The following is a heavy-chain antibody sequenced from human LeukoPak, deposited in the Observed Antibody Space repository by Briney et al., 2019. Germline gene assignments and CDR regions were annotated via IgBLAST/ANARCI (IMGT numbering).Heavy chain of an antibody. D-gene: IGHD5-24*01. CDR2: IKQDGSKK. CDR3: TRVGYIDEGIDY. CDR1: GFPFSSYW. Sequence: AGGSLRLSCVASGFPFSSYWMTWVLEAPGKGLEWVANIKQDGSKKSYVDSVKGRFTISRDNAKNSLYLQMNSLRAEGTAIYYCTRVGYIDEGIDYWGQGTLVTVSS. J-gene: IGHJ4*02. V-gene: IGHV3-7*04.